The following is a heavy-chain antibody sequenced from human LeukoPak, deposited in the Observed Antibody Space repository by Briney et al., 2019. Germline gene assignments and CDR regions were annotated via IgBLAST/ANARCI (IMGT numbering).Heavy chain of an antibody. CDR1: GFIFSGSG. V-gene: IGHV3-23*01. CDR2: ISASGATT. Sequence: GGSLRLSCAASGFIFSGSGMHWVRQAPGRGLESVSVISASGATTFYADSVKGRFTISRDNFKSVLCLEMNSLRAGDTAVYYCATTARVAGAWGQGTLVTVSS. D-gene: IGHD6-19*01. J-gene: IGHJ5*02. CDR3: ATTARVAGA.